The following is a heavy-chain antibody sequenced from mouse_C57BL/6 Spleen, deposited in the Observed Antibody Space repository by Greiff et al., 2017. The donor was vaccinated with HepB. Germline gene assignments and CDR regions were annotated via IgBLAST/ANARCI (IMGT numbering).Heavy chain of an antibody. Sequence: EVKLVESGGGLVQSGRSLRLSCATSGFTFSDFYMEWVRQAPGKGLEWIAASRNKANDYTTEYSASVKGRFIVSRDTSQSILYLQMHALRAEDTAIYYCARDARGRGYFDYWGQGTTLTVSS. D-gene: IGHD3-3*01. J-gene: IGHJ2*01. V-gene: IGHV7-1*01. CDR3: ARDARGRGYFDY. CDR1: GFTFSDFY. CDR2: SRNKANDYTT.